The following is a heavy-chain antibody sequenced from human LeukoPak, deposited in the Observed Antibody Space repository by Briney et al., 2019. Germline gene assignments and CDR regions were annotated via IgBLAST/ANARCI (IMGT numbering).Heavy chain of an antibody. CDR1: GFTFSSYA. Sequence: GGSLRLSCAASGFTFSSYAMIWVRQAPGKGLEWVLAISGSGGSTYYADSVKGRFTISRDNSKNTLYLQMNSLRAEDTAVYYCAKDSVRGSIRNGMDVWGQGTTVTVSS. CDR3: AKDSVRGSIRNGMDV. J-gene: IGHJ6*02. D-gene: IGHD1-26*01. V-gene: IGHV3-23*01. CDR2: ISGSGGST.